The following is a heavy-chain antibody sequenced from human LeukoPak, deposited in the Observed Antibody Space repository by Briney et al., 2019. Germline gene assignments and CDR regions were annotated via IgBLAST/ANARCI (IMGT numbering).Heavy chain of an antibody. CDR1: GYTFTSYG. CDR2: ISAYNGNT. J-gene: IGHJ5*02. CDR3: ARGPRRELWFGEFNWFDP. D-gene: IGHD3-10*01. Sequence: ASVKVSCKASGYTFTSYGSSWVRQAPGQGLEWMGWISAYNGNTNYAQKLQGRVTMTTDTSTSTAYMELRSLRSDDTAVYYCARGPRRELWFGEFNWFDPWGQGTLVTVSS. V-gene: IGHV1-18*01.